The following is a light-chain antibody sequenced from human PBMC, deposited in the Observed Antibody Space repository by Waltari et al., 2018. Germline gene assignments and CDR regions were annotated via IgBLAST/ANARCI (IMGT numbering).Light chain of an antibody. J-gene: IGKJ4*01. Sequence: DIQLTQSPSFLSASVGDRLTITCRASQDISNYLAWYQQKPGKAPSLLIYGASTLLSGVPSRFSGSGSETEFTLTISSLQPEDFAAYYCQQLNSDPLTFGGGTKVEI. CDR2: GAS. V-gene: IGKV1-9*01. CDR1: QDISNY. CDR3: QQLNSDPLT.